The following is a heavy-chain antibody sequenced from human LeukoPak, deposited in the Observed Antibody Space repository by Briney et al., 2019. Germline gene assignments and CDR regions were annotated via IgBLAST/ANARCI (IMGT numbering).Heavy chain of an antibody. CDR1: GFTFSSYA. Sequence: GGSLRLSCAASGFTFSSYAMSWVRQAPGKGLEWVSGISGSGGSTYSADSVKGRFTISRDNSKNTLYLQMNSLRAEDTAVYYCAKDRPGYSSSWFDYWGQGTLVTVSS. CDR2: ISGSGGST. J-gene: IGHJ4*02. CDR3: AKDRPGYSSSWFDY. V-gene: IGHV3-23*01. D-gene: IGHD6-13*01.